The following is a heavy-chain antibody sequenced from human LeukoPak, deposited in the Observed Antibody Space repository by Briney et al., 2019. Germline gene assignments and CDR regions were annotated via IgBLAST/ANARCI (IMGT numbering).Heavy chain of an antibody. V-gene: IGHV3-53*01. Sequence: PGGCLRLSCAASGFTVSGNYMSWVRQAPGKGLEWVSVIYSGGSPYYADSVKGRFTISRDNSKNTLYLQMNSLRADDTAVYYCASTRTTYYDFWSGYSAFDFWGQGTLVTVSS. CDR3: ASTRTTYYDFWSGYSAFDF. D-gene: IGHD3-3*01. CDR2: IYSGGSP. CDR1: GFTVSGNY. J-gene: IGHJ4*02.